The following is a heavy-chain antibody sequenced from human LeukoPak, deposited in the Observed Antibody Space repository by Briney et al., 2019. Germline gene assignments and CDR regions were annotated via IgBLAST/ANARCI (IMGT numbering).Heavy chain of an antibody. CDR3: ARGFSAYSSSSRYYYMDV. D-gene: IGHD6-6*01. CDR1: GGTFSSYA. V-gene: IGHV1-69*05. CDR2: IIPIFGTA. J-gene: IGHJ6*03. Sequence: ASVKVSCKASGGTFSSYAISWVRQAPGQGLEWMGGIIPIFGTANYAQKFQGRVTITTDESTSTAYMELSSLRSEDTAVYYCARGFSAYSSSSRYYYMDVWGKGTTVAVSS.